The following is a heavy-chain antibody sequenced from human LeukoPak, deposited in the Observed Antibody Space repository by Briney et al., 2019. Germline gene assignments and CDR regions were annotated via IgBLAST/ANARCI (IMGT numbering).Heavy chain of an antibody. Sequence: GGSLRLSCATSGFTFNTYAMTWVRQAPGKGLEWVSSITGSGRDTYYADSVKGRFTISRDNSKNTLYLQMNSLRTEDTAVYYCGRDQQLVPIDYWGQGTLVTVSS. V-gene: IGHV3-23*01. J-gene: IGHJ4*02. CDR3: GRDQQLVPIDY. CDR1: GFTFNTYA. CDR2: ITGSGRDT. D-gene: IGHD6-13*01.